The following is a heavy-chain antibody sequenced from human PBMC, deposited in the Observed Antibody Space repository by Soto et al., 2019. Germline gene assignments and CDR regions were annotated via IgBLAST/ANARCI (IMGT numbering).Heavy chain of an antibody. CDR3: ARGGVAH. D-gene: IGHD3-10*01. J-gene: IGHJ4*02. CDR2: INPSGGRS. V-gene: IGHV1-46*01. CDR1: GYTFTNYI. Sequence: QVQLVQSGAEVKMPGASVKVSCKASGYTFTNYIIHWVRQAPGQGLEWMGIINPSGGRSTYAQKFQGRLTMTRDTSTGTVYMDLSSLRSEDTAVYYCARGGVAHWGKGTLVTVSS.